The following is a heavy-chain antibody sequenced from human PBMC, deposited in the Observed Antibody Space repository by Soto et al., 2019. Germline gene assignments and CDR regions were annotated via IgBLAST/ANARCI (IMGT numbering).Heavy chain of an antibody. CDR2: IIPVSPIA. V-gene: IGHV1-69*17. Sequence: QVQLVQSGAEVRKPGSSVKVSCKASGGTFSSFGINWVRQAPGQGLEWMGGIIPVSPIANYAQKFQGRVTITADKSTNTSYMELSSLRSEDTAVYFCARGREDFYYYAMDVWGQGTTVTVSS. CDR3: ARGREDFYYYAMDV. CDR1: GGTFSSFG. J-gene: IGHJ6*02.